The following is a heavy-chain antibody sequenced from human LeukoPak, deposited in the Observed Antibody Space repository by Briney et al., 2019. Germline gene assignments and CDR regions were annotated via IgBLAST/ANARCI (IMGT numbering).Heavy chain of an antibody. Sequence: SETLSLTCTVSGGSISSSSYYWGWIRQPPGKGLEWIGSIYYSGSTYYNPSLKSRVTISVDTSKNQFSLKLSSVTAADTAVYYCARHVRTIAAAGSWFDPWGQGTLVTVSS. CDR3: ARHVRTIAAAGSWFDP. D-gene: IGHD6-13*01. CDR2: IYYSGST. CDR1: GGSISSSSYY. J-gene: IGHJ5*02. V-gene: IGHV4-39*01.